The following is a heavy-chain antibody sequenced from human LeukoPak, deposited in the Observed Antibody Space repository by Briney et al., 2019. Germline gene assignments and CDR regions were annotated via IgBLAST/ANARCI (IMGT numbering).Heavy chain of an antibody. Sequence: PSETLSLTCSVSGGSINNYYWSWIRQSPGKGLEWIGYIYSSGITNYSPSLRSRVTISVDTSKSQISLKLRSVTAADTAVYFCARYRSSLAAFDYWGQGTLVTVTS. J-gene: IGHJ4*02. CDR2: IYSSGIT. V-gene: IGHV4-59*08. CDR3: ARYRSSLAAFDY. CDR1: GGSINNYY. D-gene: IGHD6-6*01.